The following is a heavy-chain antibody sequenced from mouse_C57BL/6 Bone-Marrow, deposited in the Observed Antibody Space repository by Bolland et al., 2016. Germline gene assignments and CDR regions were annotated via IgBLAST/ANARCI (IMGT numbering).Heavy chain of an antibody. Sequence: IYYADTVKGRFTISRDNARNTLYLQMSSLKSEDTAMYYCARGPEGYCGSWFAYWGQGTLV. CDR2: I. J-gene: IGHJ3*01. CDR3: ARGPEGYCGSWFAY. D-gene: IGHD2-3*01. V-gene: IGHV5S21*01.